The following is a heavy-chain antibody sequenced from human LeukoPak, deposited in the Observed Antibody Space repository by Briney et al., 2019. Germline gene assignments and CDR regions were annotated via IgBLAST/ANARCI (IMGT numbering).Heavy chain of an antibody. J-gene: IGHJ3*02. D-gene: IGHD3-22*01. V-gene: IGHV4-59*01. Sequence: SETLSLTCTVSGGSISSYYWSWIRQPPGKGLEWIGYIYYSGSTNYNPSLKSRVTISVDTSKNQFSLKLSSVTAADTAVYYCARVSVSYYDSSGYYSDAFDIWGQGTMVTVSS. CDR3: ARVSVSYYDSSGYYSDAFDI. CDR1: GGSISSYY. CDR2: IYYSGST.